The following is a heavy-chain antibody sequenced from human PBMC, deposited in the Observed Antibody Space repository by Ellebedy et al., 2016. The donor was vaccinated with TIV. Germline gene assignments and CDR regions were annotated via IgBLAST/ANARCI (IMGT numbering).Heavy chain of an antibody. CDR1: GGSISKFS. CDR3: ARFDYDVEGYYGLDV. D-gene: IGHD3-16*01. CDR2: IFYSGDT. V-gene: IGHV4-59*01. Sequence: SETLSLXCTVSGGSISKFSWTWIRQPPGKGLEWIGYIFYSGDTNYNPSLKSRVSMSVDTSKSQLSLTLTSVTAAGTGVYYCARFDYDVEGYYGLDVWGQGTTVTVSS. J-gene: IGHJ6*02.